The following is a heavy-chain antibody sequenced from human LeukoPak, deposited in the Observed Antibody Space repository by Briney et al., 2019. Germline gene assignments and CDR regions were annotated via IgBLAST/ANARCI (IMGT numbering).Heavy chain of an antibody. Sequence: SETLSLTCTVSGGSISSYYWSWIRQSPGKGLEWIGYIYYSGSTNYNPSLKSRATISVDTSNNQCSLKLNSVTAADTAVYYCARGGPSSSGYSADAFDIWGQGTMVTVSS. J-gene: IGHJ3*02. D-gene: IGHD3-22*01. V-gene: IGHV4-59*01. CDR2: IYYSGST. CDR1: GGSISSYY. CDR3: ARGGPSSSGYSADAFDI.